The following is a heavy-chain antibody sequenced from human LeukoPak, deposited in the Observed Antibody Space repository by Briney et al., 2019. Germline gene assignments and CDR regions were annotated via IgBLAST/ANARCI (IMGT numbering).Heavy chain of an antibody. CDR1: GGPISSTGHY. CDR3: ARSATVTTGYFDY. CDR2: IYSNGNT. D-gene: IGHD4-17*01. Sequence: SETLSLTYSVSGGPISSTGHYWGWIRQSPEKGLDWIGSIYSNGNTYYNPSVKSRVTMSVDTSKNQFSLKLTSMTAAETAVYYCARSATVTTGYFDYWGQGALVTVFS. V-gene: IGHV4-39*07. J-gene: IGHJ4*02.